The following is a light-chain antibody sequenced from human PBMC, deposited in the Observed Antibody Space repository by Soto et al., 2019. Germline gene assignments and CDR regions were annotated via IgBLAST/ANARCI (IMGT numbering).Light chain of an antibody. V-gene: IGLV1-44*01. CDR2: TTN. Sequence: QTVVTQPPSASETPGQRVTISCSGSNSNVGSQTVNWYQQFPGKAPKLLIHTTNQWPSGVPDRFSGSKSGTSASLAISGLQSEDEAEYFCAAWDGSLNGYVFGTGTKLTVL. CDR3: AAWDGSLNGYV. J-gene: IGLJ1*01. CDR1: NSNVGSQT.